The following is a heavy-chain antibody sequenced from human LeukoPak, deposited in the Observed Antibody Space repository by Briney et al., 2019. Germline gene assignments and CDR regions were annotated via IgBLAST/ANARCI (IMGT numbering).Heavy chain of an antibody. CDR1: GGTFSSYA. V-gene: IGHV1-18*01. CDR3: ARNEGSGWYYY. J-gene: IGHJ4*02. Sequence: GASVKVSCKASGGTFSSYAISWVRQAPGQGLEWMGWISAYNGNTNYAQKLQGRVTMTTDTSTSTAYMELRSLRSDDTAVYYCARNEGSGWYYYWGQGTLVTVSS. CDR2: ISAYNGNT. D-gene: IGHD6-19*01.